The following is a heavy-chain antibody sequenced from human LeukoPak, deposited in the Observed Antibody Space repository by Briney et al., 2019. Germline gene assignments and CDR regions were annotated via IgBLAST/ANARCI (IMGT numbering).Heavy chain of an antibody. CDR3: ARTPGRWFDP. CDR1: GGSISSYY. CDR2: IYYSGST. Sequence: PSETLSLTCTVSGGSISSYYWSWIRQPPGKGLEWIGYIYYSGSTNYNPSLKSRLTISVDTSKNQFSLKLSSVTAADTAVYYCARTPGRWFDPWGQGTLVTVSS. J-gene: IGHJ5*02. V-gene: IGHV4-59*01. D-gene: IGHD3-10*01.